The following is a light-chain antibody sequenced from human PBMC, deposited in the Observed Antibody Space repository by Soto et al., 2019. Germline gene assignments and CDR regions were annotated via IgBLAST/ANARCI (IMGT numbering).Light chain of an antibody. CDR3: CSYTDSRTHI. CDR1: SSDVGGYNY. J-gene: IGLJ1*01. Sequence: QSVLTQPASVSGSPGQSITISCTGTSSDVGGYNYVSWYQQHPGKAPKLIIFEVSYRPSGISNRFSASKSGDTASLTISGLQADDEADYYCCSYTDSRTHIFRSGTTVTVL. V-gene: IGLV2-14*01. CDR2: EVS.